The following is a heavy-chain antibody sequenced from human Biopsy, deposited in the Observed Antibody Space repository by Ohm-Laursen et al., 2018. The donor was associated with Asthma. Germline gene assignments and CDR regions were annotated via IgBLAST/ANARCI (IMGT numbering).Heavy chain of an antibody. V-gene: IGHV3-48*02. J-gene: IGHJ4*02. Sequence: SLRLSCSASGFTFSSYSMNWVRQAPGKGLEWVSYISSSSSTIYYADSVKGRFTISRDNAKNSLSLQMNSLRDEDTAVYYCARFKRGYSYGYAGVFDYWGQGTLVTVSS. D-gene: IGHD5-18*01. CDR2: ISSSSSTI. CDR3: ARFKRGYSYGYAGVFDY. CDR1: GFTFSSYS.